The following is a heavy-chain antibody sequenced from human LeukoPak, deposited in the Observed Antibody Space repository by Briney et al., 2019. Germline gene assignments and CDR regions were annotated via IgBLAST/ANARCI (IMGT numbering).Heavy chain of an antibody. CDR3: ARDYGFDP. D-gene: IGHD3-16*01. CDR1: GFTFSSYS. V-gene: IGHV3-48*04. J-gene: IGHJ5*02. Sequence: PGGPLRLSCAASGFTFSSYSMNWVRQAPGKGLEWVSYISSSSSTIYYADSVKGRFTISRDNAKNSLYLQMSSLRAEDAAVYYCARDYGFDPWGQGTLVTVSS. CDR2: ISSSSSTI.